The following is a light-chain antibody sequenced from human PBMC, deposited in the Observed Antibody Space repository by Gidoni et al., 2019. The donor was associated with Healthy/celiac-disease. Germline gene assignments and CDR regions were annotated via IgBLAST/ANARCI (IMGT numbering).Light chain of an antibody. CDR1: SLRSYY. Sequence: SSELTQDPAVSLALGQTVRITCQGDSLRSYYASWYQQKPGQAPVLVIYGKNNRPSGIPDRFSGSSSGNTASLTITGAQAEDEADHYCNSRDSSGNHPVVFGGGTKLTVL. V-gene: IGLV3-19*01. CDR3: NSRDSSGNHPVV. J-gene: IGLJ2*01. CDR2: GKN.